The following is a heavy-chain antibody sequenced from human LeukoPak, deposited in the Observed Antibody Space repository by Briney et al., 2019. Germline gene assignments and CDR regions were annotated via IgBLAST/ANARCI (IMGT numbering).Heavy chain of an antibody. CDR1: GYTFTSYG. D-gene: IGHD1-26*01. CDR2: ISAYNGNT. Sequence: ASVNVSCKASGYTFTSYGISWVRQAPGQGLEWMGWISAYNGNTNYAQKLQGRVTMTTDTSTSTAYMELRSLRSDNTAVYYCARVLVGAKVGDYWGQGTLVTVSS. CDR3: ARVLVGAKVGDY. J-gene: IGHJ4*02. V-gene: IGHV1-18*01.